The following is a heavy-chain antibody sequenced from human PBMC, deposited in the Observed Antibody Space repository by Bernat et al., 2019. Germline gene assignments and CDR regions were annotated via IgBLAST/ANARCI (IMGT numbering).Heavy chain of an antibody. Sequence: QLQLQESGPGLVKPSETLSLTCTVSGDSIIISSYYSGWIRQPPGKGLEWIGSIYYSGSTYYNPSLKSRVTISVDTSKNHFSMKLSYVSAADTAIYNCARQRAGSYYFDAFDIWGQGTMVTVSS. CDR1: GDSIIISSYY. CDR3: ARQRAGSYYFDAFDI. V-gene: IGHV4-39*01. CDR2: IYYSGST. J-gene: IGHJ3*02. D-gene: IGHD1-26*01.